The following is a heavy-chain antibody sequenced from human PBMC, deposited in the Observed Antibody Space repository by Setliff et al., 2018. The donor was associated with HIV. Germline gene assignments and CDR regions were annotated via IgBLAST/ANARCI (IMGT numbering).Heavy chain of an antibody. D-gene: IGHD3-10*01. J-gene: IGHJ4*02. V-gene: IGHV3-66*02. CDR1: GFTVSSYY. CDR3: ARLRPYNSALDY. CDR2: IYSDGST. Sequence: PGGSLRLSCAASGFTVSSYYMAWVCQAPGKGLEWVSTIYSDGSTYHADSVKGRFTLSRDTSKNTLSLQMNSLRPEDTAVYYCARLRPYNSALDYWGQGTLVTVSS.